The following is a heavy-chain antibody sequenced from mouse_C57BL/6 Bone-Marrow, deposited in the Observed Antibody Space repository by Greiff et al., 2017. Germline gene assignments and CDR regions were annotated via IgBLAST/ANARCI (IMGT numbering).Heavy chain of an antibody. CDR1: GYTFTSYG. Sequence: VKLQESGAELARPGASVKLSCKASGYTFTSYGISWVKQRTGQGLEWIGEIYPRSGNTYYNEKFKGKATLTADKSSSTAYMELRSLTSEDSAVYFCARRLFITTVVALDYWGQGTTLTVSS. CDR2: IYPRSGNT. V-gene: IGHV1-81*01. CDR3: ARRLFITTVVALDY. D-gene: IGHD1-1*01. J-gene: IGHJ2*01.